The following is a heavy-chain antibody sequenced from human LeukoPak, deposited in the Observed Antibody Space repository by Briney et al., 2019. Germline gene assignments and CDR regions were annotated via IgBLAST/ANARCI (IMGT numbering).Heavy chain of an antibody. CDR3: ARERGRMSGRAFDI. D-gene: IGHD1-14*01. J-gene: IGHJ3*02. CDR2: VYYSGST. Sequence: SETLSLTCTVSGGSISSGGYYWSWIRQHPGKGLEWIGYVYYSGSTYYNPSLKSRVTISVDTSKNQFSLKLSSVTAADTAVYYCARERGRMSGRAFDIWGQGTMVTVSS. CDR1: GGSISSGGYY. V-gene: IGHV4-31*03.